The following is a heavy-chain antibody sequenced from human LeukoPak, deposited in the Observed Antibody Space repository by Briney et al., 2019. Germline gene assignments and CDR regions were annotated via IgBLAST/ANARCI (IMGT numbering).Heavy chain of an antibody. CDR3: ARVPYMSSWSSAEYFRH. D-gene: IGHD6-13*01. V-gene: IGHV1-18*01. CDR1: GYTFTSYG. Sequence: VASVKVSCKASGYTFTSYGISWVRQAPGQGLEWMGWISAYNGNTNYAQKLQGRVTMTTDTSTSTAYMELRSLRSDDTAVYYCARVPYMSSWSSAEYFRHWGQGTLVTVSS. J-gene: IGHJ1*01. CDR2: ISAYNGNT.